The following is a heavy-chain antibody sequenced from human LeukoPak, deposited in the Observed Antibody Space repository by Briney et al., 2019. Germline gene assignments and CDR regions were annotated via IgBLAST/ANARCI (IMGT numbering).Heavy chain of an antibody. V-gene: IGHV3-48*02. D-gene: IGHD1-26*01. CDR2: ITASGTAM. Sequence: GGSLRLSCAASGFTFSSYSMNWVRQAPAKGLEWVSHITASGTAMFYADSVKGRFTVSRDNAKNSLYLQMNSLRDEDTAVYYCASSGSYRFDYWGQGTLVTVSS. CDR3: ASSGSYRFDY. J-gene: IGHJ4*02. CDR1: GFTFSSYS.